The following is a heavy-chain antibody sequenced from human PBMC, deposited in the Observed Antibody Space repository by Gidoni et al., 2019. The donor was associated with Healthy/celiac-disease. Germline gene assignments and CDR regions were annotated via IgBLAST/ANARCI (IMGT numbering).Heavy chain of an antibody. J-gene: IGHJ4*02. CDR1: GYTFTTYC. D-gene: IGHD3-10*01. V-gene: IGHV1-18*04. CDR2: ISAYNGNT. Sequence: HVQLVQSAAEVKKPWASVKFSFKASGYTFTTYCISWVRQAPEQGLEWMGWISAYNGNTNYAQKLQGRVTMTTDKSTRTAYKELRSLRSDDTAVDYCARDKEESVWFGELLVDYWGQGTLVTVSS. CDR3: ARDKEESVWFGELLVDY.